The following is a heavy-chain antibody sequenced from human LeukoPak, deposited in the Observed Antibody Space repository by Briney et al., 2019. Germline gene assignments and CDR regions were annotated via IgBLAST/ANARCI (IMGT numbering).Heavy chain of an antibody. D-gene: IGHD3-22*01. CDR2: ISAYNGNT. J-gene: IGHJ3*02. Sequence: GASVKVSYKASGYTFTSYGISWVRQAPGQGLEWMGWISAYNGNTNYAQKLQGRVTMTTDTSTSTAYMELRSLRSDDTAVYYCASRVRYYYDRGAFDIWGQGTMVTVSS. V-gene: IGHV1-18*01. CDR3: ASRVRYYYDRGAFDI. CDR1: GYTFTSYG.